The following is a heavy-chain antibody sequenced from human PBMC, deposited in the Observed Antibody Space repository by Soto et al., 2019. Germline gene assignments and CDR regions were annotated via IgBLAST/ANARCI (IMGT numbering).Heavy chain of an antibody. Sequence: SQTLSLTCAISGNSVSSNSAAWNWIRQSPSRGLEWLGRTYYRSKWYNDYAVSVKSRITINPDTSKNQFSLQLNSVTPEDTAVYYCAKSPILGASVYYSYLDVWGKGTTVTVSS. V-gene: IGHV6-1*01. CDR1: GNSVSSNSAA. CDR2: TYYRSKWYN. J-gene: IGHJ6*03. CDR3: AKSPILGASVYYSYLDV. D-gene: IGHD1-26*01.